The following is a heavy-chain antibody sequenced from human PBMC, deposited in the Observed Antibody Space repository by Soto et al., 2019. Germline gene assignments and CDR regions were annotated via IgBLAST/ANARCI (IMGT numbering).Heavy chain of an antibody. J-gene: IGHJ4*02. D-gene: IGHD3-10*01. CDR2: INPNSGGT. V-gene: IGHV1-2*04. CDR1: GYTFTGYY. CDR3: AREEFVTMVRGVSYFDY. Sequence: QVQLVQSGAEVKKPGASVKVSCKASGYTFTGYYVHWVRQAPGQGLEWMGWINPNSGGTNYAQKFQGWVTMTRDTSISTAYMELSRLRSDDTAVYYCAREEFVTMVRGVSYFDYWGQGTLVTVSS.